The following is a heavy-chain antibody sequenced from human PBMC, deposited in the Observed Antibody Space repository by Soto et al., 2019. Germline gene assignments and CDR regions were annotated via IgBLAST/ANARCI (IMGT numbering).Heavy chain of an antibody. CDR1: GGSISSYY. V-gene: IGHV4-59*08. J-gene: IGHJ4*02. Sequence: SETLSLTCTVSGGSISSYYWSWIRQPPGKGLEWIGYIYYSGSTNYNPSLKSRVTISVDTSKNQFSLNLSSVTAADTAVYYCARRASSGPPYYFDYWDQGTLVTVSS. D-gene: IGHD6-19*01. CDR3: ARRASSGPPYYFDY. CDR2: IYYSGST.